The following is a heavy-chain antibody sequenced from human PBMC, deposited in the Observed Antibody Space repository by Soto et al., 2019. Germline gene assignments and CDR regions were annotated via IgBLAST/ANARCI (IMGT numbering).Heavy chain of an antibody. D-gene: IGHD1-26*01. CDR2: IIHSEST. CDR3: ARQRPTDGRWEFAYNRDV. Sequence: KPSETLSLTCAVYGGSFSAYYWSWVRQPPGKGLEWIGEIIHSESTKYNPSLKSRVTISVDTSKNQFSLKLSSVTAADTAVYYCARQRPTDGRWEFAYNRDVWGQGTTVTVSS. CDR1: GGSFSAYY. J-gene: IGHJ6*02. V-gene: IGHV4-34*12.